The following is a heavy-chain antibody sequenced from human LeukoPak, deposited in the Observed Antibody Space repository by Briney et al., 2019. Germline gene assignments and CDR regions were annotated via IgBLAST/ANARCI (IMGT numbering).Heavy chain of an antibody. D-gene: IGHD5-12*01. V-gene: IGHV1-2*02. CDR2: INPNSGGA. CDR1: GYTFTGYY. CDR3: ARDPPVGGVATIHDY. Sequence: GASVKVSCKASGYTFTGYYMHWVRQAPGQGPEWMGWINPNSGGANYAQKFQGRVTMTRDTSISTAYMELSRLRSDDTAVYYCARDPPVGGVATIHDYWGQGTLVTVSS. J-gene: IGHJ4*02.